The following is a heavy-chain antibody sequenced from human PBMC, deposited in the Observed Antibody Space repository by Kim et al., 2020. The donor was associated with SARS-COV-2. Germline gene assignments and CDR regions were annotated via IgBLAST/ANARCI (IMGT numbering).Heavy chain of an antibody. CDR1: GGSISSSSYY. Sequence: SETLSLTCTVSGGSISSSSYYWGWIRQPPGKGLEWIGSIYYSGSTYYNPSLKSRVTISVDTSKNQFSLKLSSVTAADTAVYYCARDCSPPHLSIVGATPDYNWFDPWGQGTLVTVSS. D-gene: IGHD1-26*01. V-gene: IGHV4-39*07. J-gene: IGHJ5*02. CDR2: IYYSGST. CDR3: ARDCSPPHLSIVGATPDYNWFDP.